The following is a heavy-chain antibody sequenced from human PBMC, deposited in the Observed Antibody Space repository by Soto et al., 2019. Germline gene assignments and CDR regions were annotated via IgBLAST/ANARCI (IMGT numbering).Heavy chain of an antibody. V-gene: IGHV1-69*13. CDR2: IIPIFGTA. CDR3: ARLYSSGWYATYWYYYGMDV. CDR1: GGTFSSYA. D-gene: IGHD6-19*01. Sequence: SVKVSCKASGGTFSSYAISWVRQAPGQGLEWMGGIIPIFGTANYAQKFQGRVTITADESTSTAYMELSSLRSEDTAVYYCARLYSSGWYATYWYYYGMDVWGQGTTVTVSS. J-gene: IGHJ6*02.